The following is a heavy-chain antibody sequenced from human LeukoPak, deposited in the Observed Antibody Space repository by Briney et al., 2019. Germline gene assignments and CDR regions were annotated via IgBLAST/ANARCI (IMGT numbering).Heavy chain of an antibody. J-gene: IGHJ4*02. Sequence: SETLSLTCTVSGGSVSSGGYYWSWIRQPPGKGLEWIGYIYHSGSTYYNPSLKSRVTISVDRSKNQFSLKLSSVTAADTAVYYCARGLRGYGSGPEPIDYWGQGTLVTVSS. CDR1: GGSVSSGGYY. CDR2: IYHSGST. V-gene: IGHV4-30-2*01. D-gene: IGHD3-10*01. CDR3: ARGLRGYGSGPEPIDY.